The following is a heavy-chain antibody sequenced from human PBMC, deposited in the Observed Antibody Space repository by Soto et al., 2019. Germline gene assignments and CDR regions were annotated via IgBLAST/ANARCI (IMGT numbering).Heavy chain of an antibody. V-gene: IGHV4-34*01. J-gene: IGHJ5*02. CDR3: ASTYCSGGSCYSEWTWFAP. CDR1: GGSCSGYY. Sequence: SVPLSVTCGVEGGSCSGYYGSWISKTTGKGLEWIGEINHSGSTNYNLSLKSRVTISVDTSKNQFSLKLSSVTAADTAVYYYASTYCSGGSCYSEWTWFAPRGHGTPVPVSS. CDR2: INHSGST. D-gene: IGHD2-15*01.